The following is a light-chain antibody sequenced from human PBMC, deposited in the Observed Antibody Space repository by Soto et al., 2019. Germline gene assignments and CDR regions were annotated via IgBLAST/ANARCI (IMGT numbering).Light chain of an antibody. J-gene: IGKJ1*01. CDR3: LHDYNYPRT. V-gene: IGKV1-6*01. Sequence: AIQMTQSPSSLSASVGDRVTITCRASQGIRNDLGWYQQKPGKAPNLLIYGASSLQTGVPSRFSGSGSGTDFTLTISSLQPADFATYYCLHDYNYPRTFGQGTKV. CDR2: GAS. CDR1: QGIRND.